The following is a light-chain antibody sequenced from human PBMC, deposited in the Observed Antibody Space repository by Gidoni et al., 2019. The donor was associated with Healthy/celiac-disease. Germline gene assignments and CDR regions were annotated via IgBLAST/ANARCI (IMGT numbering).Light chain of an antibody. CDR1: QSLLHSNGYNY. V-gene: IGKV2-28*01. J-gene: IGKJ2*04. CDR2: LGS. Sequence: DIVMTPSPLSLPVTPGEPASIFSSSSQSLLHSNGYNYLDWYLQKPGQSPQLLIYLGSTRASGVPDRFSGSGSGTDFTLKISRVEAEDVGVYYCMQALQTPCSFGQGTKLEIK. CDR3: MQALQTPCS.